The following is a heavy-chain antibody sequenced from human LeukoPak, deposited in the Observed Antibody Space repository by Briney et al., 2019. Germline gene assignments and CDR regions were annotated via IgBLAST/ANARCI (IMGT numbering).Heavy chain of an antibody. J-gene: IGHJ4*02. CDR2: INRDGRER. CDR3: ARGGVMVATVY. V-gene: IGHV3-7*01. CDR1: GFTFSSYW. Sequence: PGGSLRLSCAVSGFTFSSYWMTWVRQTPGKGLEWVANINRDGRERHYVDSVEGRFTISRDNAKNSLYLQMNSLRAEDTAVYYCARGGVMVATVYWGQGTLVTVSS. D-gene: IGHD5-12*01.